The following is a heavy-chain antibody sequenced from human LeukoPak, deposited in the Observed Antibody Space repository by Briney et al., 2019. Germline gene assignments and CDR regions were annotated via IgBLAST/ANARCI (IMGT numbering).Heavy chain of an antibody. V-gene: IGHV3-48*01. CDR1: GFTFSSYS. J-gene: IGHJ4*02. D-gene: IGHD5-18*01. Sequence: GGSLRLSCAASGFTFSSYSMNWVRQAPGKGLEWVSYISSSSSTIYYADSVKGRFTISRDNAKNSLYLQMNSLRAEDTAVYYCARTLRRCSYGPNPLDYWGQGTLVTVSS. CDR3: ARTLRRCSYGPNPLDY. CDR2: ISSSSSTI.